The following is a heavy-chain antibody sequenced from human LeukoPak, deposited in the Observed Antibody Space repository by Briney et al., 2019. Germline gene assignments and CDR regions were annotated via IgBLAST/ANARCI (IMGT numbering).Heavy chain of an antibody. CDR3: ARDFYDSSGYYSEAFDI. CDR1: GFTFSSYW. V-gene: IGHV3-7*01. J-gene: IGHJ3*02. CDR2: IKQDGSEK. Sequence: GGSLRLSCAASGFTFSSYWMSWVRQAPGKGLEWVANIKQDGSEKYYVDSVKGRFTISRDNAKNSLYLQMNSLRAEDTAVYYCARDFYDSSGYYSEAFDIWGQGTMVTVSS. D-gene: IGHD3-22*01.